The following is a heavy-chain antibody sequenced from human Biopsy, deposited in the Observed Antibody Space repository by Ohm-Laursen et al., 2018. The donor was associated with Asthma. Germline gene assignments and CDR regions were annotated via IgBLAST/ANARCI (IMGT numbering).Heavy chain of an antibody. CDR2: ISYDGSTK. V-gene: IGHV3-30*03. Sequence: SLRLSCTASGFTLTTYAIHWVRQAPGKGLEWVAVISYDGSTKYSADSVKGRFIVSRDISKNILSLQMNSLRPEDTAVYYCARDPGINVDPGHWSFDLWGRGTLVTVSS. CDR3: ARDPGINVDPGHWSFDL. J-gene: IGHJ2*01. D-gene: IGHD1-14*01. CDR1: GFTLTTYA.